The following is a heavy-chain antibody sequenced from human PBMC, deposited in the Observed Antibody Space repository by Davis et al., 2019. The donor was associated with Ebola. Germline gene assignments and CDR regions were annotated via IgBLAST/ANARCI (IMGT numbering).Heavy chain of an antibody. CDR1: GFTFSSYA. CDR2: ISGSGGST. CDR3: ARDTDYDFWSGYYGRYYYYGMDV. J-gene: IGHJ6*04. Sequence: GESLKISCAASGFTFSSYAMSWVRQAPGKGLEWVSAISGSGGSTYYADSVKGRFTISRDYSKNTLYLQMNSLRAEDTAVYYCARDTDYDFWSGYYGRYYYYGMDVWGKGTTVTVSS. D-gene: IGHD3-3*01. V-gene: IGHV3-23*01.